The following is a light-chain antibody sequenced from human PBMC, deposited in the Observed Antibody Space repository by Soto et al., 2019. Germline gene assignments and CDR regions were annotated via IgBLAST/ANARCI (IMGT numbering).Light chain of an antibody. CDR1: SSNIGTNY. CDR2: RNN. J-gene: IGLJ1*01. V-gene: IGLV1-47*01. CDR3: AAWDDSVSGSV. Sequence: QPVLTQPPSASGTPGQRVTISCSGSSSNIGTNYVYWYQQLPGTAPKLLIDRNNQRPSGVPDRFSGSKSGTSASLAISGLRSDDEADYYCAAWDDSVSGSVFGTGTQLTVL.